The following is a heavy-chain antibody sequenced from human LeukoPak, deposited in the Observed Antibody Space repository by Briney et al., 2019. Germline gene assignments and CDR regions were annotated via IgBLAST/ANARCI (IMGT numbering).Heavy chain of an antibody. V-gene: IGHV4-59*01. D-gene: IGHD6-13*01. CDR3: AREYSSSWNYYYYYYMDV. CDR1: GGSISSYY. Sequence: SETLSLTCTVSGGSISSYYWSWVRQPPGKGLEWIGYIYYSGSTNYNPSLKSRVTISVDTSKNQFSLKLSSVTAADTAVYYCAREYSSSWNYYYYYYMDVWGKGTTVTVSS. CDR2: IYYSGST. J-gene: IGHJ6*03.